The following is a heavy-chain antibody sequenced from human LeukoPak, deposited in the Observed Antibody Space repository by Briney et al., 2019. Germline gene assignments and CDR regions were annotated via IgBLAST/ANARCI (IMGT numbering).Heavy chain of an antibody. V-gene: IGHV1-2*02. Sequence: ASVKVSCKASGYTFTGYYMHWVRQAPGQGLEWMGWINPNSGGTNYAQKFQGRVTMTRDTSISTAYMELSRLRSDDTAVYYCARTSAKSHYYYYGMDVWGQGTTVTVSS. CDR1: GYTFTGYY. CDR3: ARTSAKSHYYYYGMDV. D-gene: IGHD4/OR15-4a*01. CDR2: INPNSGGT. J-gene: IGHJ6*02.